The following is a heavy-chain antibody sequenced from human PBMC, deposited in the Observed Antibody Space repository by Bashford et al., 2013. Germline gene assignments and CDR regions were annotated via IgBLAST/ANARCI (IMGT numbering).Heavy chain of an antibody. CDR3: ATQFDYGIDY. CDR1: GGTFSSYA. Sequence: SVKVSCKASGGTFSSYAISWVRQAPGQGLEWMGGIIPIFGTANYAQKFQGRLTITADESTNTAHMELSSLRSEDTAVYYCATQFDYGIDYWGQGTLVTVSS. V-gene: IGHV1-69*13. D-gene: IGHD4-17*01. J-gene: IGHJ4*02. CDR2: IIPIFGTA.